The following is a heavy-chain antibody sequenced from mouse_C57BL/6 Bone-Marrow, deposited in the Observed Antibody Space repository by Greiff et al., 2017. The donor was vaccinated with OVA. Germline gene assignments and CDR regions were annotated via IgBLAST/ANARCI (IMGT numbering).Heavy chain of an antibody. CDR3: ARHGFRQLRLLSWFAY. CDR1: GEACTEYA. CDR2: FYPGSGSI. Sequence: QVQLQQSGAELVKPGASVKMSGLGWGEACTEYAIHWVKQRSGQGLEWIGWFYPGSGSIKYNEKFKDKATLTADKSSSTVYMELSRLTSEDSAVYFCARHGFRQLRLLSWFAYWGQGTLVTVSA. J-gene: IGHJ3*01. D-gene: IGHD3-2*02. V-gene: IGHV1-62-2*01.